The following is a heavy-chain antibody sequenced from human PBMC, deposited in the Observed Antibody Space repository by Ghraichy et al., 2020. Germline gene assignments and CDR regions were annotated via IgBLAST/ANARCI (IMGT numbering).Heavy chain of an antibody. V-gene: IGHV4-59*01. CDR1: GGSISSYY. J-gene: IGHJ6*02. CDR2: IYYSGST. Sequence: ETLSLTCTVSGGSISSYYWSWIRQPPGKGLEWIGYIYYSGSTNYNPSLKSRVTISVDTSKNQFSLKLSSVTAADTAVYYCASTSGSYVFNYYYGMDVWGQGTTVTVSS. D-gene: IGHD1-26*01. CDR3: ASTSGSYVFNYYYGMDV.